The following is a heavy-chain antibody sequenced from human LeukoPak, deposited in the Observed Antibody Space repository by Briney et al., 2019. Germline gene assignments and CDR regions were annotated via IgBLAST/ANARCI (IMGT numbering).Heavy chain of an antibody. CDR2: ISSSGSTI. CDR1: GFTFSSYE. Sequence: PGGFLRLSCAASGFTFSSYEMNWVRQAPGKGLEWVSYISSSGSTIYYADSVKGRFTISRDNAKNSLYLQMNSLRAEDTAVYYCARDSGDSSGYTDYWGQGTLVTVSS. D-gene: IGHD3-22*01. J-gene: IGHJ4*02. V-gene: IGHV3-48*03. CDR3: ARDSGDSSGYTDY.